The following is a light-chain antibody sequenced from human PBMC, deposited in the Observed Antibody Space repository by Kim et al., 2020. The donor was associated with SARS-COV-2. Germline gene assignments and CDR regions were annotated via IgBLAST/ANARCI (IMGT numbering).Light chain of an antibody. CDR2: DVS. Sequence: GQSITISCTGTSSDVGGYNYVSWYQQHPGKAPKLMIYDVSKRPSGVSNRFSGSKSGNTAPLTISGLQAEDEADYYCSSYTSSSTWVFGGGTQLTVL. J-gene: IGLJ3*02. V-gene: IGLV2-14*04. CDR1: SSDVGGYNY. CDR3: SSYTSSSTWV.